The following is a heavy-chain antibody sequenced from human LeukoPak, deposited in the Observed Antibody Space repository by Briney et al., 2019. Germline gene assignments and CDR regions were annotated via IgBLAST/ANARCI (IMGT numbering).Heavy chain of an antibody. CDR2: IGGYSGHT. D-gene: IGHD2/OR15-2a*01. Sequence: ASVKVSCTASGYSFTGYSINWVRLAPGQGLEWIGWIGGYSGHTQYAEKFQGRVIMATNTSTKTAYMELTNLISDDTAVYYCARPANLYYSADAFALWGQGTLVTVSS. CDR1: GYSFTGYS. V-gene: IGHV1-18*01. CDR3: ARPANLYYSADAFAL. J-gene: IGHJ3*01.